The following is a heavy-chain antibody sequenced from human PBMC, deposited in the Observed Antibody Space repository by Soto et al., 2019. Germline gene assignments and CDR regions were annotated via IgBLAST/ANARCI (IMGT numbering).Heavy chain of an antibody. V-gene: IGHV3-23*01. Sequence: AGGSLRLSCAASGFTFSSYAMSWVRQAPGKGLECVSTISDSGGSTYYADSVKGRFTISRDSSNNTLYLQMNSLRAEDTAVYYCAKGIRVVAARDYWGQGTLVTVSA. J-gene: IGHJ4*02. CDR1: GFTFSSYA. CDR3: AKGIRVVAARDY. CDR2: ISDSGGST. D-gene: IGHD2-15*01.